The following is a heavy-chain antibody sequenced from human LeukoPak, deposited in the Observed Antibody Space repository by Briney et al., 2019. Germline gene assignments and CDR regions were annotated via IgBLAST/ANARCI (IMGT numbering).Heavy chain of an antibody. V-gene: IGHV4-59*01. CDR3: ARCASSSWYRDAFDI. CDR2: IYYSGST. CDR1: GGSISSYY. J-gene: IGHJ3*02. Sequence: PSETLSLTCTVSGGSISSYYWSWIRQAPGKGLEWIGDIYYSGSTNYNPSLKSRVTISVDTSKNQFSLKLSSVTAADTAVYYCARCASSSWYRDAFDIWGQGTMVTVSS. D-gene: IGHD6-13*01.